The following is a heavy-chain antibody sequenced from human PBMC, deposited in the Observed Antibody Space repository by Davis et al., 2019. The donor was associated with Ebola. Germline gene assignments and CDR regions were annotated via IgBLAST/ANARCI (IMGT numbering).Heavy chain of an antibody. D-gene: IGHD4-17*01. CDR1: GFTFSSYA. CDR2: ISGSGGST. V-gene: IGHV3-23*01. J-gene: IGHJ2*01. CDR3: AKTDRGDYGPIRYFDL. Sequence: PGGSLRLSCAASGFTFSSYAMSWVRQAPGKGLEWVSAISGSGGSTYYADSVKGRFTISRDNSKNTLYLQMNSLRAEDTAVYYCAKTDRGDYGPIRYFDLWGRGTLVTVSS.